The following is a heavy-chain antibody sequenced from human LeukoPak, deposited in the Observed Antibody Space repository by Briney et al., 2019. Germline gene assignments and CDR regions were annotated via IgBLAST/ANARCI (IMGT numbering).Heavy chain of an antibody. CDR3: ARCITMIVMGWYYYGMDV. V-gene: IGHV1-69*04. D-gene: IGHD3-22*01. CDR2: IIPILGIA. J-gene: IGHJ6*02. CDR1: GGTFSSYA. Sequence: EASVKVSCKASGGTFSSYAISWVRQAPGQGLEWMGRIIPILGIANYAQKFQGRVTITADKSTSTAYMELSSLRSEDTAVYYCARCITMIVMGWYYYGMDVWGQGTTVTVSS.